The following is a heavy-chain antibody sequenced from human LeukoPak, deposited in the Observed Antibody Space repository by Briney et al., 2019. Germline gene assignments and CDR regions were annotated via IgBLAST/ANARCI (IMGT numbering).Heavy chain of an antibody. D-gene: IGHD2-21*02. CDR2: IHNSGRT. Sequence: PSETLSLTCTVSGGSVSSGDNYWNWIRQSPGEGLEWIGYIHNSGRTTYNPSLKSRSTILLDTSKNQFSLNLRSVIAVDTAVYYCAGLPAHRPLDYWGQGILVTVSS. CDR3: AGLPAHRPLDY. J-gene: IGHJ4*02. V-gene: IGHV4-61*08. CDR1: GGSVSSGDNY.